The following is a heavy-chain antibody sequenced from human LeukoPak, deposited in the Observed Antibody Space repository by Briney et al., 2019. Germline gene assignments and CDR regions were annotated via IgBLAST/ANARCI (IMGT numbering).Heavy chain of an antibody. CDR2: ISSSSSYI. CDR3: ARVSTYGSGSQHDY. CDR1: GFTFSSYS. J-gene: IGHJ4*02. V-gene: IGHV3-21*01. D-gene: IGHD3-10*01. Sequence: GRSLRLSCAASGFTFSSYSMNWVRQAPGKGLEWVSSISSSSSYIYYADSVKGRFTISRDNAKNSLYLQMNSLRAEDTAVYYCARVSTYGSGSQHDYWGQGTLVTVSS.